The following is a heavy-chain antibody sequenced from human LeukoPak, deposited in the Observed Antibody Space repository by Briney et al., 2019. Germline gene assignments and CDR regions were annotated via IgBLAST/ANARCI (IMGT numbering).Heavy chain of an antibody. CDR1: GFIFTNYF. D-gene: IGHD3-3*01. J-gene: IGHJ4*02. CDR2: IKHDGSEK. V-gene: IGHV3-7*01. CDR3: ATDRGWRTSGYYLYYFEY. Sequence: GGSLRLSCAASGFIFTNYFMSWVRQAPEKGLEWVASIKHDGSEKYYVDSVRGRFTISRDNTMNSLYLQMSSLRAEDTAVYYCATDRGWRTSGYYLYYFEYWGQGTLVTYSS.